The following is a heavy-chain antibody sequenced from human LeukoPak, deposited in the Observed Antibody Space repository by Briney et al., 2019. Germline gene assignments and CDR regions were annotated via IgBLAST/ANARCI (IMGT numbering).Heavy chain of an antibody. CDR1: GVSISSSNSY. J-gene: IGHJ4*02. D-gene: IGHD1-26*01. CDR2: IYYSGNT. Sequence: SETLSLTCTVSGVSISSSNSYWGWIRQPPGKGLEWIGSIYYSGNTYYNPSLKSRVTMSLDTSKNQFSLKLTSVTAADTAVYYCARAVGATTYWGFDYWGRGTLVTVSS. V-gene: IGHV4-39*07. CDR3: ARAVGATTYWGFDY.